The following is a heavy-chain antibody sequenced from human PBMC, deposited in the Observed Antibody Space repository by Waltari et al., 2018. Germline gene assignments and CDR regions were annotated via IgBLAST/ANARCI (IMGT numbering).Heavy chain of an antibody. CDR3: ARLGTVTKLYYYYYMDV. J-gene: IGHJ6*03. Sequence: VQLVQSGAEVKKPGASVKVSCKVSGYTLTELSMHWVRQAPGKGLEWMGIIYPGDSDTRYSPSFQGQVTISADKSISTAYLQWSSLKASDTAMYYCARLGTVTKLYYYYYMDVWGKGTTVTVSS. D-gene: IGHD4-17*01. CDR2: IYPGDSDT. CDR1: GYTLTELS. V-gene: IGHV5-51*01.